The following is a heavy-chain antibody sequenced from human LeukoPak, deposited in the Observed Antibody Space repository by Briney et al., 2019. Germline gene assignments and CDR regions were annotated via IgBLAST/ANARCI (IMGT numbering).Heavy chain of an antibody. Sequence: GGSLRLSCVTSGFTFSNHAMHWVRQGPGKGLEWVAVISDDGRSKFYAHSVKGRFTISRDNSKNTLFLQINSLRPEDTAVYYCARGGYNFDYWGQGTLVPVSS. CDR3: ARGGYNFDY. D-gene: IGHD5-18*01. CDR1: GFTFSNHA. V-gene: IGHV3-30*04. J-gene: IGHJ4*02. CDR2: ISDDGRSK.